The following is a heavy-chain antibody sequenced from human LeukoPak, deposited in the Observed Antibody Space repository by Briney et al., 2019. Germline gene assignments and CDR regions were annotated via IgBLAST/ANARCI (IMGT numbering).Heavy chain of an antibody. CDR2: ISAYNGNT. CDR3: ARVLSSYYYDSSGGLNWFDP. D-gene: IGHD3-22*01. Sequence: ASVKVSCKASGYTFTSYGISWVRQAPGQGLEWMGWISAYNGNTNYAQKLQGRVTMTTDTSTSTAYMELRSLRSDDTAVYYCARVLSSYYYDSSGGLNWFDPWGQGTLVTVSS. V-gene: IGHV1-18*01. J-gene: IGHJ5*02. CDR1: GYTFTSYG.